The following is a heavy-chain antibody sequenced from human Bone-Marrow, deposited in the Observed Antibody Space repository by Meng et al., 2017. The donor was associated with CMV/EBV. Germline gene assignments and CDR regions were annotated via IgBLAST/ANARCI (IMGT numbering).Heavy chain of an antibody. D-gene: IGHD1-14*01. J-gene: IGHJ6*02. CDR1: GFSFSNYG. CDR3: AKSVFRNPDYYYGLDV. Sequence: GESLKISCAASGFSFSNYGIHWVRQAPGKGMEWVAVISYDGSNKYYADSVKGRFTISRDNSKNTLYLQMNSLRAEDTAVYYCAKSVFRNPDYYYGLDVWGQGTTVTVSS. V-gene: IGHV3-33*03. CDR2: ISYDGSNK.